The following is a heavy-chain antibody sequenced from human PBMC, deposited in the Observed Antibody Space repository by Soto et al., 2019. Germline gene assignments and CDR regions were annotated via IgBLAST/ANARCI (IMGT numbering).Heavy chain of an antibody. CDR3: ARVGDYYYDSSGYRPYYYYGMDV. Sequence: GASVKVSCKASGYTFTSYAMHWVRQAPGQRLEWMGWINAGNGNTKYSQKFQGRVTITRDTSASTAYMELSSLRSEDTAVYYCARVGDYYYDSSGYRPYYYYGMDVWGQGTTVTVSS. D-gene: IGHD3-22*01. CDR2: INAGNGNT. J-gene: IGHJ6*02. V-gene: IGHV1-3*01. CDR1: GYTFTSYA.